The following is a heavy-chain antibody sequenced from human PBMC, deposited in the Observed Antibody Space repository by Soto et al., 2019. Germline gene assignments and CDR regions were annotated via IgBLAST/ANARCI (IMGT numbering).Heavy chain of an antibody. V-gene: IGHV4-59*01. CDR1: GGSISNNY. CDR2: IYYNGNT. J-gene: IGHJ4*02. D-gene: IGHD7-27*01. Sequence: QVQLQEPGPGLVKPSETLSLTCTVSGGSISNNYCSWIRQPPGKGLEWIGYIYYNGNTNYNPSLKSRVALSGDTTNYLVSRRLSSLTAADTAVYHCARANWYAEYWGEATLITASS. CDR3: ARANWYAEY.